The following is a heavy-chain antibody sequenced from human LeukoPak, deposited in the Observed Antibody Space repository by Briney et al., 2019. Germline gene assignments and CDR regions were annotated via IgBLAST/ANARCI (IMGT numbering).Heavy chain of an antibody. J-gene: IGHJ4*02. CDR3: ARDKQHSYGRYFDH. CDR1: ADSISTYH. V-gene: IGHV4-59*01. D-gene: IGHD5-18*01. Sequence: SETLSLTCTVSADSISTYHWNWIRKPPGKGLEWIAYMQSTGNSKYNPSLRSRVTMLVDTSKNQVALILRSVTAADTAVYYCARDKQHSYGRYFDHWGQGALVTVSS. CDR2: MQSTGNS.